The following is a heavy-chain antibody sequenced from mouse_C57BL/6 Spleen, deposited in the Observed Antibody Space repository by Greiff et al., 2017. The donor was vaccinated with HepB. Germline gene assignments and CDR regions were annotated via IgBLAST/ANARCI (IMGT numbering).Heavy chain of an antibody. CDR3: AIYYGNSDAMDY. J-gene: IGHJ4*01. CDR1: GYSFTGYY. D-gene: IGHD2-1*01. V-gene: IGHV1-42*01. Sequence: EVKLQESGPELVKPGASVKISCKASGYSFTGYYMNWVKQSPEKSLEWIGEINPSTGGTTYNQKFKAKATLTVDKSSSTAYMQLKSLTSEDSAVYYCAIYYGNSDAMDYWGQGTSVTVSS. CDR2: INPSTGGT.